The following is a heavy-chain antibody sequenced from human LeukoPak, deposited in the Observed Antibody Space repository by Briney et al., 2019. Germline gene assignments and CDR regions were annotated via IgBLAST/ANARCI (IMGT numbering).Heavy chain of an antibody. CDR1: GGSFSGYY. J-gene: IGHJ3*02. CDR2: IYYSGST. CDR3: ARGSDILTGYNAFDI. Sequence: SETLSLTCAVYGGSFSGYYWSWIRQPPGKGLEWIGYIYYSGSTNYNPSLKSRVTISVDTSKNQFSLKLSSVTAADTAVYYCARGSDILTGYNAFDIWGQGTMVTVSS. V-gene: IGHV4-59*01. D-gene: IGHD3-9*01.